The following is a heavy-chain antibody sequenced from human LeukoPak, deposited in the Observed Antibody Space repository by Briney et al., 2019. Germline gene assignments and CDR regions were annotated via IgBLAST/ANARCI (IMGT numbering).Heavy chain of an antibody. CDR1: GGSISSSSYY. CDR3: ARQFTAAAGIDY. D-gene: IGHD6-13*01. Sequence: SETLSLTCTVSGGSISSSSYYWGWIRQPPGKGLEWIGSIYYSGSTYYNPSLNSRVTISVDTTKNQVSRKLSSVAAADRAVYYCARQFTAAAGIDYWGQGTLVTVSS. CDR2: IYYSGST. J-gene: IGHJ4*02. V-gene: IGHV4-39*01.